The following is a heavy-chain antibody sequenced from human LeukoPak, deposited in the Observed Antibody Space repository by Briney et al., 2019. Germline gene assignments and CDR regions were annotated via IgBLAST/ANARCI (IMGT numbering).Heavy chain of an antibody. Sequence: SVKVPCKASGGTFSSYAISWVRQAPGQGLKWMGGIIPIFGTANYAQKFQGRVTITADESTSTAYMELSSLRSEDTAVYYCARDLDYGGNPYHYFDYWGQGTLVTVSS. CDR2: IIPIFGTA. V-gene: IGHV1-69*01. D-gene: IGHD4-23*01. J-gene: IGHJ4*02. CDR1: GGTFSSYA. CDR3: ARDLDYGGNPYHYFDY.